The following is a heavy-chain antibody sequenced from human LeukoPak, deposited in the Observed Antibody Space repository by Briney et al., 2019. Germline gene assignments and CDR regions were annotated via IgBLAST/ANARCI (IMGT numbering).Heavy chain of an antibody. CDR1: GFTFNDYG. J-gene: IGHJ4*02. CDR2: ISGNGGST. Sequence: GGSLTLSCAASGFTFNDYGMNWVRQAPGKGLEWVSAISGNGGSTYYADSVKGRFTISRDNSKNTLYLQMNSLRAEDTAVYYCARILEYSSSSGDYWGQGTLVTVSS. V-gene: IGHV3-23*01. CDR3: ARILEYSSSSGDY. D-gene: IGHD6-6*01.